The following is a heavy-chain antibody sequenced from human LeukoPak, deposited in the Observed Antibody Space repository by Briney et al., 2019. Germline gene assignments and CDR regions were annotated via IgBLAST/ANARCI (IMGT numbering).Heavy chain of an antibody. Sequence: ASVKVSCKASGGTFSSYAISWVRQAPGQGLEWMGRIIPIFGTANYAQKFQGRVTITTDESTSTAYMELSSLRSEDTAVYYCAGVGSWGYDGSGSLDPNAFDYWGQGTLVTVSS. V-gene: IGHV1-69*05. J-gene: IGHJ4*02. D-gene: IGHD3-22*01. CDR1: GGTFSSYA. CDR3: AGVGSWGYDGSGSLDPNAFDY. CDR2: IIPIFGTA.